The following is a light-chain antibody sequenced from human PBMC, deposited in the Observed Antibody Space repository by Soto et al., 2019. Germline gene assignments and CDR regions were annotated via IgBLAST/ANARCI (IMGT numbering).Light chain of an antibody. V-gene: IGLV1-44*01. Sequence: QSVLTQPPSASGTPGQRVTIPCSGSSSNVGRNTVTWYRRLPGTAPKLLIYSNNQRPSGVPDRFSGSKSGTSASLAISGLQSEDEADYYCAAWDDSLNGPVFGGGTKLTVL. J-gene: IGLJ3*02. CDR2: SNN. CDR1: SSNVGRNT. CDR3: AAWDDSLNGPV.